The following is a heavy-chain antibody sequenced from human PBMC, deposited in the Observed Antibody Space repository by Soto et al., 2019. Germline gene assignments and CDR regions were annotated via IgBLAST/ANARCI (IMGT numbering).Heavy chain of an antibody. V-gene: IGHV1-46*03. CDR1: GYTFTSYY. Sequence: QVQLVQSGAEVKKPGASVKVSCKASGYTFTSYYMHWVRQAPGQGLEWMGIINPSGGSTSYAQKFQGRVTMARDTSTSRVYMELSSLRSEDTAVYYCARAGGTGYYYYSCGMDVWGQGTTVPVSS. D-gene: IGHD3-9*01. J-gene: IGHJ6*02. CDR3: ARAGGTGYYYYSCGMDV. CDR2: INPSGGST.